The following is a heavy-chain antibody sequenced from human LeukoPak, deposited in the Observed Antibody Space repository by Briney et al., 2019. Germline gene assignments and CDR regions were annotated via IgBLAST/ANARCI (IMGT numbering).Heavy chain of an antibody. CDR2: IHHSGSA. CDR1: GGSISSRNW. CDR3: ARHAYGSGSYFGYYYYMDV. Sequence: SETLSLTCAVSGGSISSRNWWSWVRQPPGKGLEWIAEIHHSGSANYNPSLKSRVTISVDTSKNQFSLKLSSVTAADTAVYYCARHAYGSGSYFGYYYYMDVWGKGTTVTISS. V-gene: IGHV4-4*02. D-gene: IGHD3-10*01. J-gene: IGHJ6*03.